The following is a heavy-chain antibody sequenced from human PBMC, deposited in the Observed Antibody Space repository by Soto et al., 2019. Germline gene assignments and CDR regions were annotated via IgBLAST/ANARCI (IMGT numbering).Heavy chain of an antibody. J-gene: IGHJ6*03. V-gene: IGHV4-31*03. Sequence: SETLSLTCTVSGGSISSGGYYWSWIRQHPGKGLEWIGYIYYSGSTYYNPSLKSRVTISVDTSKNQFSLKLSSVTAADTAVYYCARVGETGTTHYYYYMDVWGKGTTVTVSS. CDR1: GGSISSGGYY. CDR3: ARVGETGTTHYYYYMDV. CDR2: IYYSGST. D-gene: IGHD1-7*01.